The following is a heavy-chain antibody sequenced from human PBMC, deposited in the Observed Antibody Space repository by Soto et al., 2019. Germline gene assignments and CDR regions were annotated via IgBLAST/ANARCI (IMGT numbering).Heavy chain of an antibody. CDR1: GFSFSSYA. Sequence: EVHLLESGGGLVQPGGSLRLSCAASGFSFSSYAMVWVRQAPGKGLEWVSVISARGGSLYFADSVKGRFTISRDNSKNVLSLEMXXXXXXXXXXXXXXXGXIEYSASVDNWGQGTLVVVSS. J-gene: IGHJ4*02. V-gene: IGHV3-23*01. D-gene: IGHD5-12*01. CDR3: XXGXIEYSASVDN. CDR2: ISARGGSL.